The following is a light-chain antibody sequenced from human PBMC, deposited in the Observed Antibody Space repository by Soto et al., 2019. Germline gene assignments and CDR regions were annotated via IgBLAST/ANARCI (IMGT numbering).Light chain of an antibody. CDR1: QTVSNKF. Sequence: EIVLTQFPGTLSLSPGERATLSCRASQTVSNKFLAWYQQKPGQAPRLLIYGASTRATGIPARLSGSGYGTDLTLTISRMENEDFEVYYCQQYGRSTTTFGQGTKVDIK. CDR3: QQYGRSTTT. CDR2: GAS. J-gene: IGKJ1*01. V-gene: IGKV3-20*01.